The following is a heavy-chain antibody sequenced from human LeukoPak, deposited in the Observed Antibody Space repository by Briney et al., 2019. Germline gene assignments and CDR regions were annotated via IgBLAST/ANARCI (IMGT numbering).Heavy chain of an antibody. CDR3: ARADIVVVPADPFDL. D-gene: IGHD2-15*01. V-gene: IGHV3-21*01. CDR2: ISIGYNNI. J-gene: IGHJ4*02. Sequence: PGESLRLSCVASGFAFSSFSMNWVRQAPGKGLGWGASISIGYNNIFYADSVKGRFTISRDNAQNSVYLQMNSLRSEDTAVYYCARADIVVVPADPFDLWGQGTLLTVSS. CDR1: GFAFSSFS.